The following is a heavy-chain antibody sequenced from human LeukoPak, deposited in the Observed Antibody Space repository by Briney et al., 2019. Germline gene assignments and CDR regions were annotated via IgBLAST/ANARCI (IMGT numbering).Heavy chain of an antibody. CDR1: GGSISSSSYY. J-gene: IGHJ4*02. Sequence: PSETLSLTCTVSGGSISSSSYYWGWIRQPPGKGLEWTGSIYYSGSTYYNPSLKSRVTISVDTSKNQFSLKLSSVTAADTAVYYCKGGGSYDYFDYWGQGTLVTVSS. V-gene: IGHV4-39*07. CDR3: KGGGSYDYFDY. CDR2: IYYSGST. D-gene: IGHD1-26*01.